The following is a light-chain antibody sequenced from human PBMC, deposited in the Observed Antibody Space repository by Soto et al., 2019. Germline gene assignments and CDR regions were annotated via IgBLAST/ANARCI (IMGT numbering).Light chain of an antibody. CDR1: SPNIGARYD. CDR3: QSYDSSLSGSV. V-gene: IGLV1-40*01. Sequence: QAVVTQPPSVSGAPGQRVTISCTGSSPNIGARYDVHWYQQLPGTAPKLLIYGNSNRPSGVPDRFSGSKSGTSASLAITGLQAEDEADYYCQSYDSSLSGSVFGGGTKLTVL. J-gene: IGLJ2*01. CDR2: GNS.